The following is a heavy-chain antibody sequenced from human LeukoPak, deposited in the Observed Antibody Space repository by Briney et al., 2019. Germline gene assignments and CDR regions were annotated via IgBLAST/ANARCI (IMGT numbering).Heavy chain of an antibody. CDR1: GGFLSSGVYY. Sequence: PSETLSLTCMVSGGFLSSGVYYWRWIRQPPGKGLEWLAYMYYSGSPYYNPSLKSRVTMSADTSKNQLSLKLSSVTAADTAVYNCARPYYYDSRIDAWGQAILVTASS. CDR2: MYYSGSP. CDR3: ARPYYYDSRIDA. D-gene: IGHD3-22*01. V-gene: IGHV4-30-4*01. J-gene: IGHJ5*02.